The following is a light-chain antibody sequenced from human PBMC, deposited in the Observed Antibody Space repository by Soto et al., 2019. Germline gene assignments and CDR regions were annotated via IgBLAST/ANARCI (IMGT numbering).Light chain of an antibody. CDR2: GES. J-gene: IGKJ1*01. V-gene: IGKV3-20*01. CDR1: QSVSSSY. Sequence: EIVLTQSPGTLSLSPGERATLSCRASQSVSSSYLAWYQQKPGQAPRLLLYGESSRATGIPDRFSGSGSGTDFTLTISRLEPEDFAVYYGQQYGSSPGTFGQGTKVEIK. CDR3: QQYGSSPGT.